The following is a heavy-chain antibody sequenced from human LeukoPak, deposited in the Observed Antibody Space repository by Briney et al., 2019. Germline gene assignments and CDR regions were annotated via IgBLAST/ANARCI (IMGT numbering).Heavy chain of an antibody. Sequence: SVKVSCKASGGTFSSYAISWVRQAPGQGLEWMGGIIPIFGTANYAQKFQGRVTITADESTSTAYMELSSLKASDTAMYYCARHDGSSYDYWGQGTLVTVSS. V-gene: IGHV1-69*13. CDR3: ARHDGSSYDY. D-gene: IGHD6-13*01. CDR1: GGTFSSYA. CDR2: IIPIFGTA. J-gene: IGHJ4*02.